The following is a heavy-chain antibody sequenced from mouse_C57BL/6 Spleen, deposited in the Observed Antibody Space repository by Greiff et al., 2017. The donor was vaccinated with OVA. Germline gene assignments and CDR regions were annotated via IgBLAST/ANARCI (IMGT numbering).Heavy chain of an antibody. V-gene: IGHV1-82*01. CDR3: ARLLPFAY. CDR2: IYPGDGDT. Sequence: VQLQQSGPELVKPGASVKISCKASGYAFSSSWMNWVKQRPGKGLEWIGRIYPGDGDTNYNGKFKGKATLTADKSSSTAYMQLSSLTSEDSAVYFCARLLPFAYWGQGTLVTVSA. D-gene: IGHD1-1*01. J-gene: IGHJ3*01. CDR1: GYAFSSSW.